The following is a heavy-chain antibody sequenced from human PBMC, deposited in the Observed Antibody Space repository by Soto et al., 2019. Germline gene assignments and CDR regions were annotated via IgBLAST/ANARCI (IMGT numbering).Heavy chain of an antibody. CDR1: GGAFSGLY. Sequence: SYSLSLTCSDYGGAFSGLYWSWIRQPPGCGLERIGEIKHSGSTNYTPSIKSRVTISVDTSKSQFSLKLSSVTAADTALYYCARDYFDSGDHTTNWFDPWGQGALVTVSS. CDR2: IKHSGST. V-gene: IGHV4-34*01. J-gene: IGHJ5*02. CDR3: ARDYFDSGDHTTNWFDP. D-gene: IGHD3-22*01.